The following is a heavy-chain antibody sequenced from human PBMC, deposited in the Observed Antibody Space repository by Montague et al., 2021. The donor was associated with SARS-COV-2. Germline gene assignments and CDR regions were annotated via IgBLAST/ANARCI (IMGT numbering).Heavy chain of an antibody. CDR2: ISRSSSTI. J-gene: IGHJ4*02. Sequence: SRRLSFSASGFTFSTYNMNWVRQAPGKGLEWVSYISRSSSTIYYADSVKGRLTISRDNAKNSLFLQMNSLRDDDTAVYYCARKGSIGAPFDYWGQGTLVTVSS. D-gene: IGHD6-6*01. CDR3: ARKGSIGAPFDY. V-gene: IGHV3-48*02. CDR1: GFTFSTYN.